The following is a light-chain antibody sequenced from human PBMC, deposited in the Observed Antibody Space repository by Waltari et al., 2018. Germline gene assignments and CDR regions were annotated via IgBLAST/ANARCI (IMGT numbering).Light chain of an antibody. V-gene: IGKV3-15*01. J-gene: IGKJ2*01. CDR2: GAS. CDR3: QQYNNWRT. Sequence: EVLMTRSLPTLSVSPGERATLSCRASQSIARNLAWYQQKPGQAPRLLIYGASTRATDVPDRFSGSGSGTEFTLTISSLQSEDFAVYYCQQYNNWRTFGQGTKLEIK. CDR1: QSIARN.